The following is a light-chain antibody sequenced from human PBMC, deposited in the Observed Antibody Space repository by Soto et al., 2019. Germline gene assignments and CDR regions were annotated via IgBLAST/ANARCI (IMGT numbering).Light chain of an antibody. V-gene: IGLV7-46*01. CDR1: TXPVTSGHW. CDR2: DTS. CDR3: FLSYSGARPVV. Sequence: QAVVTQEPSLTVSPGGTVTLTCDSSTXPVTSGHWPYWLQQKPGQAPRTLIYDTSKKHSWTPARFSGSLLGGKAALTLSGAQPEDEADYYCFLSYSGARPVVFGGGTKVTVL. J-gene: IGLJ2*01.